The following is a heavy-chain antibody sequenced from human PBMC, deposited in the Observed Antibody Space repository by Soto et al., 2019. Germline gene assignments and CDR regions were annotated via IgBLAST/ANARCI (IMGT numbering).Heavy chain of an antibody. V-gene: IGHV4-39*01. CDR1: GGSIKSSSYY. CDR3: ARGLITGSHYSGGWYYFDS. CDR2: IYNSGST. Sequence: SETLSLTCSVSGGSIKSSSYYWAWIRQPPGKGLEWIGSIYNSGSTYYNPSLKSRVTISIDTSNSQFSLELSSVTAADTAVYYCARGLITGSHYSGGWYYFDSWGQGTQVT. D-gene: IGHD6-19*01. J-gene: IGHJ4*02.